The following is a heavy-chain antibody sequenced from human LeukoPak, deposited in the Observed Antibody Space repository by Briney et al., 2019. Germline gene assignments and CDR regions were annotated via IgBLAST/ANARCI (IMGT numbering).Heavy chain of an antibody. V-gene: IGHV1-18*01. CDR3: ARDPPFWGRYYYYGMDV. D-gene: IGHD3-16*01. CDR2: ISAYNGNT. CDR1: GYTFTSYG. J-gene: IGHJ6*02. Sequence: GASVKVSCKASGYTFTSYGISWVRQAPGQGLEWMGWISAYNGNTNYAQKLQGRVTMTTDTSTSTAYMELRSLRSDDTAVYYCARDPPFWGRYYYYGMDVWGQGTTVTVSS.